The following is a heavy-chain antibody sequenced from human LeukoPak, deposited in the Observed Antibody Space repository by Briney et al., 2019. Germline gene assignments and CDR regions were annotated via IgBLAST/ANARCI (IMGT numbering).Heavy chain of an antibody. D-gene: IGHD6-6*01. J-gene: IGHJ4*02. CDR3: ARGGGASVSSLKY. CDR2: VYSGGGT. Sequence: PGGSLRLSCADSGLTVSTNYMYWVRQAPGRGLEWVSVVYSGGGTYYADSVKGRFTISRDNSKNTLYLQVNSLRVEDTAIYYCARGGGASVSSLKYWGQGTLVTVSS. V-gene: IGHV3-53*01. CDR1: GLTVSTNY.